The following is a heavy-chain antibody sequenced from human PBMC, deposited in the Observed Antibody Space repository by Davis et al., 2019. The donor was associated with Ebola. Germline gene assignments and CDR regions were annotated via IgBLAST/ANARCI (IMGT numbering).Heavy chain of an antibody. Sequence: PGGSLRLSCVASGFTFSDYYMGWIRQAPGKGLEWVSYISSSSSYTNYADSVKGRFTISRDDAKNSLYLQMNSLRAEDTAVYYCAREAAARTALYFDGIDVWGQGTTVTVS. V-gene: IGHV3-11*06. CDR2: ISSSSSYT. J-gene: IGHJ6*02. D-gene: IGHD6-13*01. CDR3: AREAAARTALYFDGIDV. CDR1: GFTFSDYY.